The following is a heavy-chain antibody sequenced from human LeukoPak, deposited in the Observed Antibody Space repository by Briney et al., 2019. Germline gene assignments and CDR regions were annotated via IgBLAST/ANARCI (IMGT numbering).Heavy chain of an antibody. D-gene: IGHD6-13*01. CDR2: INPSGGST. CDR3: AREGIAAQYDY. V-gene: IGHV1-46*01. CDR1: GYTFTSYY. Sequence: ASVKVSCKASGYTFTSYYMHWVRQAPGQGLEWMGIINPSGGSTSYAQKFQGRVTMTRDMSTSTVYMELSSLRSEDTAVYYCAREGIAAQYDYWGQGTLVTVSS. J-gene: IGHJ4*02.